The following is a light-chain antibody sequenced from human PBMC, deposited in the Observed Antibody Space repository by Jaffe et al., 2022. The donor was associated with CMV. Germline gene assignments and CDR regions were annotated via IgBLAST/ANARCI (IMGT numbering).Light chain of an antibody. V-gene: IGLV1-44*01. Sequence: QSVLTQPPSVSGTPGQRVTISCSGSSSNIGSNTVNWYQQFPRAAPKVLIYSNDQRPSGVPDRFSGSKSGTSASLAISGLQSEDEADYYCAAWDDSLNGHVVFGGGTKLTVL. J-gene: IGLJ2*01. CDR3: AAWDDSLNGHVV. CDR1: SSNIGSNT. CDR2: SND.